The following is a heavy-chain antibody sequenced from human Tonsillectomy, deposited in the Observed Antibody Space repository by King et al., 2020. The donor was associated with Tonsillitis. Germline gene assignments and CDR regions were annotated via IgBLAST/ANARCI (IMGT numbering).Heavy chain of an antibody. V-gene: IGHV2-5*02. CDR1: GFSLSTSGVG. D-gene: IGHD3-3*01. CDR2: IYWDDDK. Sequence: TLKESGPTLVKPTQTLTLTCTFSGFSLSTSGVGVGWIRQPPGKALEWLALIYWDDDKRYSPSLKSRLTITKDTSKNQVVLTMTNMDPVDTAPYYRAHRSRITIFGVVIEDWFDPWGQGTLVTVSS. CDR3: AHRSRITIFGVVIEDWFDP. J-gene: IGHJ5*02.